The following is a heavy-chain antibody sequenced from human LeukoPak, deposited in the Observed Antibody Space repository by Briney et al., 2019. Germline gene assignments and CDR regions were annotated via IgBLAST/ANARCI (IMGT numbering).Heavy chain of an antibody. J-gene: IGHJ4*02. D-gene: IGHD4-23*01. CDR2: INHSGST. Sequence: SQTLSLTCALYGGSFSGYYWSWLRQPPGNGLEWIGEINHSGSTNENPSPTSRVTISEYTCKNQFSLKLSSVTAADTAVYYCARRGNSLGYWGQGTLVTVSS. CDR3: ARRGNSLGY. CDR1: GGSFSGYY. V-gene: IGHV4-34*01.